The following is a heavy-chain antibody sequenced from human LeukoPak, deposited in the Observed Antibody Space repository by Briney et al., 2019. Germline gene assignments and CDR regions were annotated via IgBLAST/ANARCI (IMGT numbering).Heavy chain of an antibody. CDR3: ASTASAYYMDV. Sequence: PSETLSLTCTVSGGSINSDSYYWAWIRQPPGKGLEWIGSIFYSGSTHYNPSLQSRAIMSVDTSNNQFSLRLSSVTAADTAVYYCASTASAYYMDVWGKGTTVTVSS. CDR1: GGSINSDSYY. V-gene: IGHV4-39*01. CDR2: IFYSGST. D-gene: IGHD5-18*01. J-gene: IGHJ6*03.